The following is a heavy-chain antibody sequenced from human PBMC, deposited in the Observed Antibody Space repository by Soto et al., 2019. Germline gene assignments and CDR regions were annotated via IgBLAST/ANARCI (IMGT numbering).Heavy chain of an antibody. Sequence: QVQLVQSGAEVKKPGASVKVSCMASGYTFTSHDINWMRQATGQGLEWMGWMNPNSGHTNYAQKFQGRVTMTRDTSISTAYMELTSLRSEDTAIYYCASDMSTTWGQGTLVIVSS. CDR2: MNPNSGHT. CDR1: GYTFTSHD. D-gene: IGHD2-2*01. J-gene: IGHJ5*02. CDR3: ASDMSTT. V-gene: IGHV1-8*01.